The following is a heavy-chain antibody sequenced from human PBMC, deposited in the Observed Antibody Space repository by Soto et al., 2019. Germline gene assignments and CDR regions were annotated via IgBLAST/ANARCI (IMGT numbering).Heavy chain of an antibody. Sequence: EVQLLESGGGLVQPGGSLRLSCAASGFTFSSYAMSWVRQAPGKGLEWVSAISGSGGSTYYADSVKGRFTISRDNAKNSLYLQMNSLRAEDTAVYYCAREWSDQLEIDYWGQGILVTVSS. CDR2: ISGSGGST. CDR1: GFTFSSYA. V-gene: IGHV3-23*01. D-gene: IGHD2-2*01. J-gene: IGHJ4*02. CDR3: AREWSDQLEIDY.